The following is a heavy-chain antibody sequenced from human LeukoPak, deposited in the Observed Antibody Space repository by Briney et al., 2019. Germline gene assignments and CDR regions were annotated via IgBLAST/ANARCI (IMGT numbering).Heavy chain of an antibody. J-gene: IGHJ6*03. CDR1: GYTFTSYD. CDR2: MNPNSGNT. Sequence: ASVKVSCKASGYTFTSYDINWGRQATGQGLEWMGWMNPNSGNTGDAQKFQGRVPMTRNTSISTAYMELSSLRSEDTAVYYCARVYSSSQDYYYYMDVWGKGTTVTVSS. CDR3: ARVYSSSQDYYYYMDV. V-gene: IGHV1-8*01. D-gene: IGHD6-13*01.